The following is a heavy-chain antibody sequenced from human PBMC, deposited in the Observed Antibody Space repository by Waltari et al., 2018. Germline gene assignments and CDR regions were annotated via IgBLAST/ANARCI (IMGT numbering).Heavy chain of an antibody. CDR1: GFTFSSYS. Sequence: EVQLVESGGGLVQPGGSLRLSCAASGFTFSSYSMNWVRQAPGKGLEWVSYISSSSSTIYYADSVKGRFTISRDNAKNSLYLQMNSLRAEDTAVYYCARDRYSSKYWYFDLWGRGTLVTVSS. D-gene: IGHD6-19*01. V-gene: IGHV3-48*04. J-gene: IGHJ2*01. CDR2: ISSSSSTI. CDR3: ARDRYSSKYWYFDL.